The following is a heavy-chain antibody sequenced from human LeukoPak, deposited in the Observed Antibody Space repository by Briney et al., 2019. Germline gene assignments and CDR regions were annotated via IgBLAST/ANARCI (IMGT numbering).Heavy chain of an antibody. J-gene: IGHJ4*02. CDR1: GGSFSNFY. D-gene: IGHD3-3*01. Sequence: SETLSLTCAVYGGSFSNFYWTWIRQPPGKGLEWIGYIYHSGSTYYNPSLKSRVTISVDRSKNQFSLKLSSVTAADTAVYYCARTYARSGYPSFDYWGQGTLVTVSS. CDR3: ARTYARSGYPSFDY. CDR2: IYHSGST. V-gene: IGHV4-34*01.